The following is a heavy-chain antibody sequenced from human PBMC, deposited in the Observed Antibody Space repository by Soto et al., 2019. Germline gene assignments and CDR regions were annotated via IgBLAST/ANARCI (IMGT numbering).Heavy chain of an antibody. V-gene: IGHV3-66*01. CDR1: GFTVSSNY. CDR2: IYSGGST. CDR3: ARELLSRDYYGSGSYYPNCFDP. D-gene: IGHD3-10*01. J-gene: IGHJ5*02. Sequence: PGGSLRLSCAASGFTVSSNYMSWVRQAPGKGLEWVSVIYSGGSTYYADSVKGRFTISRDNSKNTLYLQMNSLRAEDTAVYYCARELLSRDYYGSGSYYPNCFDPWGLGTLVTVSS.